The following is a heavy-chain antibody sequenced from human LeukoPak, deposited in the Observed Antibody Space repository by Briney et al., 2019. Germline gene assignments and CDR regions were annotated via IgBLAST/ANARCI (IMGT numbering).Heavy chain of an antibody. J-gene: IGHJ3*02. Sequence: PGGSLRLPCAASGFTFSSYAMNWVRQAPGKGLEWVSAISGSGDNTYYADSVKGRFTISRDNSKNTQYLQMNSLRAEDTALYYCAKPTIAVAATAWIDAFDIWGQGTMVTVSS. CDR3: AKPTIAVAATAWIDAFDI. D-gene: IGHD6-19*01. CDR1: GFTFSSYA. CDR2: ISGSGDNT. V-gene: IGHV3-23*01.